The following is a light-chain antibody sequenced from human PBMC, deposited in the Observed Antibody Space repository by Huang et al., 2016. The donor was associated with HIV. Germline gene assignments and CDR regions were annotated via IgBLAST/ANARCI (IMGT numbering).Light chain of an antibody. CDR2: DAS. CDR3: QQFNNYLT. J-gene: IGKJ5*01. Sequence: AIQLTQSPSSLSASVGDRVTITCRASLGISSGLAWYQQKPGKAPKLLILDASSLESWVPSRFSGSGSGTDFTLTISSLQPEDFATYYCQQFNNYLTFGQGTRLEIQ. CDR1: LGISSG. V-gene: IGKV1D-13*01.